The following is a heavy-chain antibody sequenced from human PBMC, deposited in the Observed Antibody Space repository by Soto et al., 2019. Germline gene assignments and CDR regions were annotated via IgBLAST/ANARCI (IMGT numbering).Heavy chain of an antibody. CDR3: TTVAPPSSFDI. CDR1: GFTFSSYA. D-gene: IGHD5-12*01. CDR2: ISGSGGST. J-gene: IGHJ3*02. V-gene: IGHV3-23*01. Sequence: GGSLRLSCAASGFTFSSYAMSWVRQAPGKGLEWVSAISGSGGSTYYAESVKGRFTISRDNSKNTLYLQMNSLRVEDTAVYYCTTVAPPSSFDIWGQGTMVTVSS.